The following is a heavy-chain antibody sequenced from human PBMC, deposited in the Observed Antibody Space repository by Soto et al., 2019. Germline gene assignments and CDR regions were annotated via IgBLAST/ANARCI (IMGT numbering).Heavy chain of an antibody. CDR1: GGSFSGYY. CDR2: INHSGST. CDR3: ARGGYDFWSGYYRWFDP. Sequence: TSETLSLTCAVYGGSFSGYYWSWIRQPPGKGLEWIGEINHSGSTNYNPSLKSRVTISVDTSKNQFSLKLSSVTAADTAVYYCARGGYDFWSGYYRWFDPWGQGTLVTVSS. J-gene: IGHJ5*02. D-gene: IGHD3-3*01. V-gene: IGHV4-34*01.